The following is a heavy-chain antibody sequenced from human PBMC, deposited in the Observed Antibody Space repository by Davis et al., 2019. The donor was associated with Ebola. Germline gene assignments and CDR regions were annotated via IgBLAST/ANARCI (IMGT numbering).Heavy chain of an antibody. Sequence: SVKVSCKASGGTLSTYAISWVRQAPGQGLEWVGGIIPIFGVTNNAQKLQGRVTITADESTSTAYMELASLRSEDTATYYCARAGLVRGTVEWSGLDYWGQGTLVTVSS. V-gene: IGHV1-69*13. D-gene: IGHD3-3*01. CDR2: IIPIFGVT. CDR3: ARAGLVRGTVEWSGLDY. CDR1: GGTLSTYA. J-gene: IGHJ4*02.